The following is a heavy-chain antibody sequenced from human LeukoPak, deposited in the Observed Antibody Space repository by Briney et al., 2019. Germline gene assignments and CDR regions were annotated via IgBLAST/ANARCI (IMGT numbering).Heavy chain of an antibody. V-gene: IGHV3-23*01. D-gene: IGHD6-13*01. CDR1: GFTFSSYA. J-gene: IGHJ4*02. CDR3: AKATFASSWNLYFDY. Sequence: GGSLRLSCAASGFTFSSYAMSWVRQAPGKGLEWVSTISSSGGSTYCADSVKGRFTISRDNSKSTLYLQMNSLRAEDTAVYYCAKATFASSWNLYFDYWGQGTLVTVSS. CDR2: ISSSGGST.